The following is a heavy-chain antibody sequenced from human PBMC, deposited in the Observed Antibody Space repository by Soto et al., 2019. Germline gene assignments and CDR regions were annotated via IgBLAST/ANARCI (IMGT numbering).Heavy chain of an antibody. CDR3: ARALYYDFWSCYYTKGAQPGIAVADTNDY. Sequence: PGGSLRLSCTASGFTFSNYAMSWVRQAPGKGLEWVSTFSSSGGGTYYADSVKGRFTISRDNAKNTLYLQMNSLRADDTALYYCARALYYDFWSCYYTKGAQPGIAVADTNDYWGQGTLVTVSS. CDR2: FSSSGGGT. V-gene: IGHV3-23*01. D-gene: IGHD3-3*01. CDR1: GFTFSNYA. J-gene: IGHJ4*02.